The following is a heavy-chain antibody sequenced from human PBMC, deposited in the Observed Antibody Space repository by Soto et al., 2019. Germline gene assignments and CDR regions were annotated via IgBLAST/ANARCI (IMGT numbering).Heavy chain of an antibody. D-gene: IGHD2-15*01. J-gene: IGHJ4*02. CDR2: ISSNGRT. Sequence: EVQLLESGGGLVQPGESPRLSCAASGFSFRTYAMSWVRQTPGKGLEWIALISSNGRTDYADSVTGRFTISRDMSQNTVSLQMNSLRAEDTATYYCAKWLRGGSYYCDYWGQGALVTVSS. CDR3: AKWLRGGSYYCDY. CDR1: GFSFRTYA. V-gene: IGHV3-23*01.